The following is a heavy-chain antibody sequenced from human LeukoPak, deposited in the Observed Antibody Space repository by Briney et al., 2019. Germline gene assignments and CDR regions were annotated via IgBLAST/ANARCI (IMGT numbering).Heavy chain of an antibody. CDR2: IYSDGTT. CDR3: ARESFAARWD. D-gene: IGHD6-6*01. CDR1: GFTVSSNC. Sequence: GGSLRLSCAASGFTVSSNCMSWVRQAPGKGLEWVSLIYSDGTTYYADSVKGRFTISRDNSKNTLYLQMNSLRAEDTAVYYCARESFAARWDWGQGTLVTVSS. J-gene: IGHJ4*02. V-gene: IGHV3-53*01.